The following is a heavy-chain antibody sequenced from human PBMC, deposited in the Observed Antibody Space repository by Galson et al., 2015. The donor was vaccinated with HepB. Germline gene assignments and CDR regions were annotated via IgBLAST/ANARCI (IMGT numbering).Heavy chain of an antibody. D-gene: IGHD2-2*02. CDR2: ISYDGSNR. J-gene: IGHJ1*01. CDR1: GLTFSSYG. CDR3: AKDELGFCSSPSCYTVGYFHH. V-gene: IGHV3-30*18. Sequence: SLRLSCAASGLTFSSYGMHWVRQAPGKGLEWVAIISYDGSNRYYADSVKGRFTISRDNSKNTLYLQMNSVGAEDTAVYYCAKDELGFCSSPSCYTVGYFHHWGQGTLVTVSS.